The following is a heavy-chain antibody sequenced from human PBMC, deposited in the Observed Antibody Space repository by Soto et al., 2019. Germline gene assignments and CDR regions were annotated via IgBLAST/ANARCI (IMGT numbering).Heavy chain of an antibody. CDR3: ATLWGSYGDHMDHYYYYYYMDV. CDR2: IYYSGST. CDR1: GGSISSYY. Sequence: QVQLQESGPGLVKPSETLSLTCTVSGGSISSYYWSWIRQPPGKGLEWIGYIYYSGSTNYNPSLKSRVTISVDTSKTQFSLKLSSVTAADTAVYYCATLWGSYGDHMDHYYYYYYMDVWGKGTTVTVSS. V-gene: IGHV4-59*08. D-gene: IGHD4-17*01. J-gene: IGHJ6*03.